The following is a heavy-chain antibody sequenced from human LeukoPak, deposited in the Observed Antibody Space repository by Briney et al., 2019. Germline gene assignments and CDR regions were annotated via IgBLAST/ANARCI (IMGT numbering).Heavy chain of an antibody. D-gene: IGHD6-19*01. J-gene: IGHJ4*02. CDR1: GYTFTSYY. CDR2: INPSGGST. Sequence: ASVKVSCKASGYTFTSYYMHWVRQAPGQGLEWMGIINPSGGSTSYAQKFQGRVTMTRDTSTSTVYMELSSLRSEDTAVYYCARGYSSGWYSNRVYYFDYWGQGTLVTVPS. CDR3: ARGYSSGWYSNRVYYFDY. V-gene: IGHV1-46*01.